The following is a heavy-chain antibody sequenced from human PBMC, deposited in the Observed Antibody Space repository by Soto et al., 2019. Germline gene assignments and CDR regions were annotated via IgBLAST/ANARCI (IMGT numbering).Heavy chain of an antibody. CDR3: ASSSGDLDVYGMDI. CDR2: VTGGGHTT. V-gene: IGHV3-23*01. CDR1: GFTFSRYA. Sequence: LRISCAAAGFTFSRYAMSWVRQAPGKGLEWVSTVTGGGHTTYNADSVNGRFTISRDNSKNTLYLQMNNLRAEDTAIYYCASSSGDLDVYGMDIWGPGTTVTVSS. D-gene: IGHD3-10*01. J-gene: IGHJ6*02.